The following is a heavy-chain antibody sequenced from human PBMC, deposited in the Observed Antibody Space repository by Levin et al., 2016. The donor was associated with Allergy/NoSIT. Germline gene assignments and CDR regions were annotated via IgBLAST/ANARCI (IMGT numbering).Heavy chain of an antibody. D-gene: IGHD3-3*01. J-gene: IGHJ6*02. Sequence: RQPPGKGLEWIGYIYYSGSTNYNPSLKSRVTISVDTSKNQFSLKLSSVTAADTAVYYCARDQSLHTKPYYYGMDVWGQGTTVTVSS. CDR2: IYYSGST. V-gene: IGHV4-59*01. CDR3: ARDQSLHTKPYYYGMDV.